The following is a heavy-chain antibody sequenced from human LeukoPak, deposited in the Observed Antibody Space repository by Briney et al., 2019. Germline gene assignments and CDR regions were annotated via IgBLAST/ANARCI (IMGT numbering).Heavy chain of an antibody. J-gene: IGHJ1*01. CDR3: AREDRPYSSSSPRLFRH. CDR2: ISAYNGNT. CDR1: GYTFTSYG. Sequence: ASVKVSCKASGYTFTSYGISWVRQAPGQGLEWMGWISAYNGNTNYAQKLQGRVTMTTDTSTSTAYMELRSLRSDDTAVYYCAREDRPYSSSSPRLFRHWGQGTLVTVSS. D-gene: IGHD6-13*01. V-gene: IGHV1-18*01.